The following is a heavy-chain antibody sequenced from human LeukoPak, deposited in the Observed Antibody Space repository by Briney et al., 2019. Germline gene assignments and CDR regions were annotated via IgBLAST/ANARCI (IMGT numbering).Heavy chain of an antibody. J-gene: IGHJ4*02. V-gene: IGHV3-30*02. CDR3: AKDLDYGDYGKFDY. Sequence: GGSLRLSCAASGFTFSSYSMNWVRQAPGKGLEWVAFIRYDGSNKYYADSVKGRFTISRDNSKNTLYLQMNSLRAEDTAVYYCAKDLDYGDYGKFDYWGQGTLVTVSS. CDR1: GFTFSSYS. CDR2: IRYDGSNK. D-gene: IGHD4-17*01.